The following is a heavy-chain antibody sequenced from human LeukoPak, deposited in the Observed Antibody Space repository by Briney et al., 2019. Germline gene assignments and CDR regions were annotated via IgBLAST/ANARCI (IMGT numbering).Heavy chain of an antibody. CDR1: GFAFSYYT. CDR3: AKWGDIVVVPAALDY. Sequence: GGSLRLSCAASGFAFSYYTMHWVRQAPGKGLEWVAVISYDGSNKYYADSVKGRFTISRDNSKDTLYLQMNSLRAEDTAVYYCAKWGDIVVVPAALDYWGQGTLVTVSS. D-gene: IGHD2-2*01. V-gene: IGHV3-30*18. CDR2: ISYDGSNK. J-gene: IGHJ4*02.